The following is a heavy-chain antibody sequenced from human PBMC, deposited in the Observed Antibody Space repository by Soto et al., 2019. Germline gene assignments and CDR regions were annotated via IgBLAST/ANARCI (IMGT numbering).Heavy chain of an antibody. CDR2: ISYDGSNK. CDR1: GFTFSSYA. Sequence: QVQLVESGGGVVQPGRPLRLSCAASGFTFSSYAMHWVRQAPGKGLEWVAVISYDGSNKYYADSVKGRFTISRDNSKNTLYLQMNSLRAEDTAVYYCARPEEIAAAGIWGYYYYYYGMDVWGQGTTVTVSS. V-gene: IGHV3-30-3*01. J-gene: IGHJ6*02. CDR3: ARPEEIAAAGIWGYYYYYYGMDV. D-gene: IGHD6-13*01.